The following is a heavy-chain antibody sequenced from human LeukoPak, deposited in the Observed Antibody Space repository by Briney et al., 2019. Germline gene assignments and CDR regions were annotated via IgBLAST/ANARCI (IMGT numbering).Heavy chain of an antibody. Sequence: GGSLRLSCAASGFTFSSYSMNWVRQAPGKGLEWVSSISSSSSYIYYADSVKGRFTISRDNAKNSLYLQMNSLRAEDTAVCYCATPIVPAATTTFDYWGQGTLVTVSS. J-gene: IGHJ4*02. CDR1: GFTFSSYS. V-gene: IGHV3-21*04. CDR2: ISSSSSYI. D-gene: IGHD2-2*01. CDR3: ATPIVPAATTTFDY.